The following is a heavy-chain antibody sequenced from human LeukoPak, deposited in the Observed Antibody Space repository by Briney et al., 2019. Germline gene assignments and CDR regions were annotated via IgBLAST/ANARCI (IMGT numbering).Heavy chain of an antibody. CDR3: ARGPYCSGGSCYSQYFDY. V-gene: IGHV1-18*01. J-gene: IGHJ4*02. D-gene: IGHD2-15*01. Sequence: ASVKVSCKASGYTFTSYGISWVRQAPGQGLEWMGWISVYNGNTKYAQKLQGRVSMTTDTSTSTAYMELRSLRSDDTAVYYCARGPYCSGGSCYSQYFDYWGQGTLVTVSS. CDR2: ISVYNGNT. CDR1: GYTFTSYG.